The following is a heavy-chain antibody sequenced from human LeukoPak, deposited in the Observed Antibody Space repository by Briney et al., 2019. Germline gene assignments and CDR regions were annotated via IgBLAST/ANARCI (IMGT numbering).Heavy chain of an antibody. V-gene: IGHV4-34*01. CDR1: GGSFCGYY. Sequence: SETLSLTCALSGGSFCGYYWTWIRQPPGKGLEWIGEINHSGSANYNPSLMCRVTISLDTSKNHFSLNLSSVTAAGTAVYYCARGQGTVTPHWGQGTQVTVCS. J-gene: IGHJ4*02. CDR2: INHSGSA. D-gene: IGHD4-11*01. CDR3: ARGQGTVTPH.